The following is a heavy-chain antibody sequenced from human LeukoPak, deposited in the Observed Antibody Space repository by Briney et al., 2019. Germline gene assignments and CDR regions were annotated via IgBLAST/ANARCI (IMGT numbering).Heavy chain of an antibody. V-gene: IGHV4-34*01. CDR1: GGSFNGYY. Sequence: SETLSLTCAVYGGSFNGYYWSWIRQPPGKGLEWIGEINHSGSTNYSPSLKSRVTISVDTSKNQFSLKLSSVTAADTAVYYCARGPSLYDSSGYYAFGYWGQGTLVTVSS. D-gene: IGHD3-22*01. J-gene: IGHJ4*02. CDR2: INHSGST. CDR3: ARGPSLYDSSGYYAFGY.